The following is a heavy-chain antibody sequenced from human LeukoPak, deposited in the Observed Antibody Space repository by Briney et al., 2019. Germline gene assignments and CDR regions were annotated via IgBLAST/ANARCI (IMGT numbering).Heavy chain of an antibody. CDR1: GFTFSNYD. CDR2: VSTSVGST. D-gene: IGHD3-10*01. Sequence: GGSRRLSCAASGFTFSNYDMSWVRQAPGKGLEWVSVVSTSVGSTNCADSVKGRFTISRDNSKNTMYLQMNSLRADDTAIYFCARRFGTGYFDYWGRGTLVTVSS. CDR3: ARRFGTGYFDY. V-gene: IGHV3-23*01. J-gene: IGHJ4*02.